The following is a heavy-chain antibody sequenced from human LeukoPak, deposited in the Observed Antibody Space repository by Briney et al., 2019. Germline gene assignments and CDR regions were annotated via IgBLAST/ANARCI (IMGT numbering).Heavy chain of an antibody. D-gene: IGHD1-26*01. CDR3: ARGPKVGATTPLVGY. CDR1: GFTFSSYG. J-gene: IGHJ4*02. CDR2: ISYDGSNK. V-gene: IGHV3-30*03. Sequence: GGSLRLSCAASGFTFSSYGMHWVRQAPGKGLEWVAVISYDGSNKYYADSVKGRFTISRDNSKNTLYLQMNSLRAEDTAVYYCARGPKVGATTPLVGYWGQGTLVTVSS.